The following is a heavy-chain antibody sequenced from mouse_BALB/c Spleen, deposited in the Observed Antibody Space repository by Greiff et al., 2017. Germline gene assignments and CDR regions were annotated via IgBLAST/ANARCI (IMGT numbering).Heavy chain of an antibody. Sequence: EVKLQESGGGLVKPGGSLKLSCAASGFTFSDYYMYWVRQTPEKRLEWVATISDGGSYTYYPDSVKGRFTISRDNAKNNLYLQMSSLKSEDTAMYYCARGFYDGYYPFGYWGQGTTLTVSS. J-gene: IGHJ2*01. CDR2: ISDGGSYT. CDR3: ARGFYDGYYPFGY. V-gene: IGHV5-4*02. CDR1: GFTFSDYY. D-gene: IGHD2-3*01.